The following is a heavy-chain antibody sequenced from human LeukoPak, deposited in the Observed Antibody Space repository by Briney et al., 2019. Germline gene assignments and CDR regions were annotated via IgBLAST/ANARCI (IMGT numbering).Heavy chain of an antibody. CDR1: GFTFSSYA. Sequence: GGYLRLSYAASGFTFSSYAMSWVRQAPGKGLEWVSAISGSGGSTYYADSVKGRFTISRDNSKNTLYLQMNSLRAEDTAVYYCAKRWIPIYFDYWGQGTLVTVSS. J-gene: IGHJ4*02. D-gene: IGHD5-18*01. CDR3: AKRWIPIYFDY. CDR2: ISGSGGST. V-gene: IGHV3-23*01.